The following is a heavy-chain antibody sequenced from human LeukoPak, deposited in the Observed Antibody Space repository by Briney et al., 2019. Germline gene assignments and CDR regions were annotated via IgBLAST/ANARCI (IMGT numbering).Heavy chain of an antibody. Sequence: SGGSLRLSCAASGFTFSSYAMHWVRQAPGKGLEWVAVISYDGSNKYYADSVKGRFTISRDNSKDTLYLQMNNLRVEDTAKYYCAKDRTVSGYTPLSWGQGILVTVSS. J-gene: IGHJ5*02. D-gene: IGHD5-12*01. CDR1: GFTFSSYA. V-gene: IGHV3-30-3*01. CDR2: ISYDGSNK. CDR3: AKDRTVSGYTPLS.